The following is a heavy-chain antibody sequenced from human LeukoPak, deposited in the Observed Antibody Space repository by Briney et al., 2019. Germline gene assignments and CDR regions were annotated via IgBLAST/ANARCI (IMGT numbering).Heavy chain of an antibody. V-gene: IGHV3-74*01. CDR3: ARDWVYKIDY. D-gene: IGHD1-1*01. CDR2: VSHDGFI. Sequence: GGSLRLSCETAGFTFSSYVMHWVRRTPGKGLVWVSRVSHDGFISYADSVKGRFTISRDNAKNTLILQMNSLRAEDTAVYYCARDWVYKIDYWGRGTLVTVSS. J-gene: IGHJ4*02. CDR1: GFTFSSYV.